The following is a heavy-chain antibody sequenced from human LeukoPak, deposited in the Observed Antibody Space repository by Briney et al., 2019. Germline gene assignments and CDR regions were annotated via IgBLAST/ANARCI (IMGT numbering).Heavy chain of an antibody. CDR2: IKQDGSGK. D-gene: IGHD3-22*01. CDR3: ARSHSLYYYDSSGPDAFDI. J-gene: IGHJ3*02. Sequence: GGSLRLSCAASGFTFSNYWMTWVRQAPGKGLEWVANIKQDGSGKSYVDSVKGRFTTSRGNAKNSLYLQMNSLRAEDTAVYYCARSHSLYYYDSSGPDAFDIWGQGTMVTVSS. V-gene: IGHV3-7*01. CDR1: GFTFSNYW.